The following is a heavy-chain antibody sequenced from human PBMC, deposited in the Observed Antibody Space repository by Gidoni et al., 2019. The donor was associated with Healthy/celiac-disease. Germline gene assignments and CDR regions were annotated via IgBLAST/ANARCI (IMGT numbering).Heavy chain of an antibody. CDR3: AREGSTYLEYYFDY. D-gene: IGHD3-3*01. J-gene: IGHJ4*02. CDR2: ST. Sequence: STYYNPSLKSRVTISVDTSKNQFSLKLSSVTAADTAVYYCAREGSTYLEYYFDYWGQGTLVTVSS. V-gene: IGHV4-31*02.